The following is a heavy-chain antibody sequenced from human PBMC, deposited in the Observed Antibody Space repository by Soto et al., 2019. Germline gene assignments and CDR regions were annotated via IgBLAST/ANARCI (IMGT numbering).Heavy chain of an antibody. CDR1: GYTFTSYH. Sequence: ASVKVSCKAFGYTFTSYHIDWVRQAPGQGLEWMGIMNPSGGSTDYAQKFQGRVTMTRDTSTSTVYMELSSLRSEDTAVYYCARLIAAAGWYDAFDIWGQGTMVTVS. J-gene: IGHJ3*02. V-gene: IGHV1-46*01. D-gene: IGHD6-13*01. CDR3: ARLIAAAGWYDAFDI. CDR2: MNPSGGST.